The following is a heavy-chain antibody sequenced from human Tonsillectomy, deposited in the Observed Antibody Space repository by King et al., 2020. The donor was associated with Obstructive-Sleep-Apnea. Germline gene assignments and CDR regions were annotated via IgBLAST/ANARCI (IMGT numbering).Heavy chain of an antibody. Sequence: QLVQSGGGVVQPGRSLRLSCAASGLTFSSYAMHWVRQAPGKGLEWVTVISYDGSKKYYADSVRGRFTISRDNSKNTLFLQMNSLRPEDTAVYYCARELRYFDWLLFNPFDYWGQGTLVTVSS. CDR2: ISYDGSKK. CDR3: ARELRYFDWLLFNPFDY. V-gene: IGHV3-30-3*01. J-gene: IGHJ4*02. D-gene: IGHD3-9*01. CDR1: GLTFSSYA.